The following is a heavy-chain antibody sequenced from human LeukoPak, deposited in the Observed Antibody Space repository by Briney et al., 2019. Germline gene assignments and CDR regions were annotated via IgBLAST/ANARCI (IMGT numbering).Heavy chain of an antibody. CDR3: AQEGTASKPRDLEH. Sequence: GGSLRLSCAASGFIFTDYGMHSVRQAPSKGLEWLTFIRYDGSDKYYADSVKGRFTISRDNSKNSLYLQMNSLTSEDTGVSYRAQEGTASKPRDLEHWGQGILFTVSS. V-gene: IGHV3-30*02. D-gene: IGHD1/OR15-1a*01. CDR2: IRYDGSDK. CDR1: GFIFTDYG. J-gene: IGHJ1*01.